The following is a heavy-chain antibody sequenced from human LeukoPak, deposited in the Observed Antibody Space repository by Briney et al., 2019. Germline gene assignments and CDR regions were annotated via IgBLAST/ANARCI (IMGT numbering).Heavy chain of an antibody. CDR2: IHYSGST. V-gene: IGHV4-59*08. Sequence: SEPLSLTCTVPGGPTRGYSGSWIRRPQGKSLEWIGYIHYSGSTDYNPSLKSRVTISLDTSKNHFSLQLASVTAADTAVYYCARPSGTYFWHGMDVWGQGTTVTVSS. CDR3: ARPSGTYFWHGMDV. CDR1: GGPTRGYS. D-gene: IGHD1-26*01. J-gene: IGHJ6*02.